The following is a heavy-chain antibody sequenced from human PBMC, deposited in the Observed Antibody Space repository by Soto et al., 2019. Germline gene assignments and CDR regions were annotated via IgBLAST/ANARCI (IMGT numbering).Heavy chain of an antibody. CDR2: TYFRSKWYN. D-gene: IGHD5-12*01. CDR1: GESVSSNTAS. J-gene: IGHJ5*02. Sequence: SQTLSLTGAISGESVSSNTASWNLIRQSPSRGLEWLGRTYFRSKWYNDYAVSVKSRIIINPDTSNNQFSLQLNSVTPEDTAVYFCAKGDNLGPKTGYAFDPWGQGIMVTVYS. V-gene: IGHV6-1*01. CDR3: AKGDNLGPKTGYAFDP.